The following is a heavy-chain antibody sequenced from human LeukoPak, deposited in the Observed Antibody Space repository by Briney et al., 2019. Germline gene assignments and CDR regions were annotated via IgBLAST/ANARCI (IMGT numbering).Heavy chain of an antibody. CDR3: AAVGYYDFWSGYLGHAFDI. CDR1: GFTFTSSA. Sequence: ASVKVSCKASGFTFTSSAVQWVRQARGQRLEWIGWIVVGSGNTNYAQKFRERVTITRDMSTSTAYMELSSLRSEDTAVYYCAAVGYYDFWSGYLGHAFDIWGQGTMVTVSS. D-gene: IGHD3-3*01. CDR2: IVVGSGNT. V-gene: IGHV1-58*01. J-gene: IGHJ3*02.